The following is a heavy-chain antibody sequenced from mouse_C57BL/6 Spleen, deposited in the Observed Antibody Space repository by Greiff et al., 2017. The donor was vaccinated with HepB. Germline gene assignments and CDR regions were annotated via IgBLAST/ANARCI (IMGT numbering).Heavy chain of an antibody. Sequence: EVQGVESGAELVRPGASVKLSCTASGFNIKDDYMHWVKQRPEQGLEWIGRIDPENGDTEYASKFQGKATITADTSSNTAYLQLSSLTSEDTAVYYCTTWGSRYFDYWGQGTTLTVSS. CDR1: GFNIKDDY. J-gene: IGHJ2*01. CDR3: TTWGSRYFDY. CDR2: IDPENGDT. V-gene: IGHV14-4*01.